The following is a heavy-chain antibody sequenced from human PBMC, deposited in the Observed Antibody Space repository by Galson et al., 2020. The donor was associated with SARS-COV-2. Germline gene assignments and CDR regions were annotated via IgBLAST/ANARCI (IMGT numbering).Heavy chain of an antibody. V-gene: IGHV3-33*06. CDR2: IWYDGSNK. Sequence: GGSLRLSCAASGFTFSSYGMHWVRQAPGKGLEWVAVIWYDGSNKYYADSVKGRFTISRDNSKNTLYLQMNSLRAEDTAVYYCAKDLQYSSGSGYWGQGTLVTVSS. CDR3: AKDLQYSSGSGY. CDR1: GFTFSSYG. D-gene: IGHD6-19*01. J-gene: IGHJ4*02.